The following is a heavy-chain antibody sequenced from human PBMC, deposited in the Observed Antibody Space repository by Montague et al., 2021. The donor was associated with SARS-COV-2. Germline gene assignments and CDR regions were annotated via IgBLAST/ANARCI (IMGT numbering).Heavy chain of an antibody. D-gene: IGHD6-6*01. CDR1: GGSLSGDH. Sequence: SETLSLTCAVYGGSLSGDHWSWIRQPPGKGLEWIGEVNHSGHTNYNVSLKSRVTMSVDTSKSQFSLKVRSVTAAGTAVYYCARGPVGVAVRLRYYFDQWGQGTLVTVSS. CDR2: VNHSGHT. CDR3: ARGPVGVAVRLRYYFDQ. J-gene: IGHJ4*02. V-gene: IGHV4-34*01.